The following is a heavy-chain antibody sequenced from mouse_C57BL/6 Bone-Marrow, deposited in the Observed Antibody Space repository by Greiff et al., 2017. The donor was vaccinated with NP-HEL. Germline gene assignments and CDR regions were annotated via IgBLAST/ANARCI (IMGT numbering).Heavy chain of an antibody. D-gene: IGHD2-1*01. CDR3: ASYYRNYGYAMDY. J-gene: IGHJ4*01. CDR1: GYSFTSYY. V-gene: IGHV1-66*01. CDR2: IYPGSGNT. Sequence: QVQLQQSGPELVKPGASVKISCKASGYSFTSYYIHWVKQRPGQGLEWIGWIYPGSGNTKYNEKFKGKATLTADTSSSTAYMQLSSLTSEDSAVYYCASYYRNYGYAMDYWGQGTSVTVSS.